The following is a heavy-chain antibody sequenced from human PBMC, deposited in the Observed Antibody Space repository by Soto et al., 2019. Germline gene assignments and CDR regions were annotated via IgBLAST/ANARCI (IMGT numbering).Heavy chain of an antibody. Sequence: QVHLVQSGAEVKKPGSSVKVSCKAPGGTFSNHAINWVRQAPGQGLEWMGRIIPIFSTTTYAQKFQGRVTVTADESTINAYLELSSLKQDDTAVYYCAREVAADGTFREDVFDIWGQGTLVTVSS. J-gene: IGHJ3*02. CDR3: AREVAADGTFREDVFDI. V-gene: IGHV1-69*12. CDR1: GGTFSNHA. D-gene: IGHD6-13*01. CDR2: IIPIFSTT.